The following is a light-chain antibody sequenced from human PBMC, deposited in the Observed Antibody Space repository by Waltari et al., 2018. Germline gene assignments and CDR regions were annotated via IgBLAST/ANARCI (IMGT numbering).Light chain of an antibody. Sequence: NFMLTQPHSVSESPGKTVTISCTRSSGSIASNYVQWYQQRPGGSPTTVIYEDNQRPSGVPYRFSGSIDSSSNSASLTISGLKTEDEADYYCQSYDSSSWVFGGGTKLTVL. CDR2: EDN. J-gene: IGLJ3*02. V-gene: IGLV6-57*01. CDR1: SGSIASNY. CDR3: QSYDSSSWV.